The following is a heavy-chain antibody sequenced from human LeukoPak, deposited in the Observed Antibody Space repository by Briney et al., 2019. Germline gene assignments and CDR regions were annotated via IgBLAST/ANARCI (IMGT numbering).Heavy chain of an antibody. Sequence: GASVRVSCTASGYTFTGYYIYWVRQAPGQGLEWMGWINPNSAGTNYAQKFQGRVTMTREMSISTAYMELSRLRSDDTAVYYCARGQQLASNWGQGTLVTVST. D-gene: IGHD6-13*01. CDR3: ARGQQLASN. J-gene: IGHJ4*02. CDR2: INPNSAGT. CDR1: GYTFTGYY. V-gene: IGHV1-2*02.